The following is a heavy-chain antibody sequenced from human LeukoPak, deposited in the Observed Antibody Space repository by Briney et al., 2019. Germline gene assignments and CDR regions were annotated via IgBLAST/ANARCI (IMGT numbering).Heavy chain of an antibody. V-gene: IGHV4-38-2*01. D-gene: IGHD2-2*01. Sequence: KPSETLSLTCAVSGYSISSGYYWGWIRQPPGKGLEWIGSIYHSGSTYYNPSLKSRVTISVDTSKNQFSLKLSSVTAADTAVYYCARGRRDIVVVPAATKEYFQHWGQGTLVTVSS. CDR1: GYSISSGYY. CDR2: IYHSGST. CDR3: ARGRRDIVVVPAATKEYFQH. J-gene: IGHJ1*01.